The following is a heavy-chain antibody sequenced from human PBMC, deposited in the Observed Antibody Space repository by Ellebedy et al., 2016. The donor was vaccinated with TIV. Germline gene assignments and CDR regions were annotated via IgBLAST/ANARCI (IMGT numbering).Heavy chain of an antibody. V-gene: IGHV3-72*01. CDR1: GFTFGDHY. CDR2: SRNKAKSYTT. D-gene: IGHD1-1*01. J-gene: IGHJ4*02. CDR3: ARDTTSDY. Sequence: PGGSLRLSCVVSGFTFGDHYMDWVRQAPGKGLEWVGRSRNKAKSYTTDYAASVKGRFTISRDDSKNSLYLQMNSLKTEDTAIYYCARDTTSDYWGQGALVTVSS.